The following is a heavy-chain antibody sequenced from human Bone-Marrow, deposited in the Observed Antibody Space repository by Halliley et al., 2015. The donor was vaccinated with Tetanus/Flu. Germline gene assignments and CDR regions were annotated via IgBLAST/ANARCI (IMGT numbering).Heavy chain of an antibody. Sequence: QLVQSGAEVKKPGASVKVSCKASGYTFTSYGTHWVRQAPGQRLEWMGWITAGNGNTRYSQKFQGRVTFTSDTSASTAYMELSSLRSEDTAVYYCASSYGDYAHAFNIWGQGTMVTVSS. D-gene: IGHD4-17*01. CDR3: ASSYGDYAHAFNI. CDR1: GYTFTSYG. V-gene: IGHV1-3*01. CDR2: ITAGNGNT. J-gene: IGHJ3*02.